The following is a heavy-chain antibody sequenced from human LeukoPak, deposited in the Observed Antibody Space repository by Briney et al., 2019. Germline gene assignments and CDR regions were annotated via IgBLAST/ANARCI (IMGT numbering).Heavy chain of an antibody. CDR2: IYYSGST. CDR3: ARQGIVYQFDN. CDR1: GGSTSSGSYY. J-gene: IGHJ5*02. V-gene: IGHV4-39*01. Sequence: SETLSLTCTVSGGSTSSGSYYWGWIRQAPGKGLEWIGSIYYSGSTYYNPSLKSRVTISVDTSKNQFSLKVRSATAADTAVYYCARQGIVYQFDNWGQGTLVTVSS. D-gene: IGHD2-8*01.